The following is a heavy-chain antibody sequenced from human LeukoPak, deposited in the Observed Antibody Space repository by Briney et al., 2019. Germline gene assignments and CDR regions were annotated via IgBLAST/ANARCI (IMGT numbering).Heavy chain of an antibody. V-gene: IGHV4-4*07. Sequence: SDTLSLTCTVSGGSIRSYYWSWIRQPAGKGLEWIGRIYTSGSTNYNPSLKSRVTMSVDTSKNQFSLKLSSVTAADTAVYYCARDWGYCSGGSCHFPIDYWGQGTLVTVSS. CDR3: ARDWGYCSGGSCHFPIDY. J-gene: IGHJ4*02. D-gene: IGHD2-15*01. CDR1: GGSIRSYY. CDR2: IYTSGST.